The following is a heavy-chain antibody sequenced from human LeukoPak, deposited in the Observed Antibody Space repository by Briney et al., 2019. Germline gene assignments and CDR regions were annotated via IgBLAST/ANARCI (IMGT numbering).Heavy chain of an antibody. CDR2: IYYSGST. V-gene: IGHV4-59*01. J-gene: IGHJ5*02. CDR3: ARWKMGHWFDP. Sequence: SETLSLTCTVSGGSISSYYWSRIRQPPGKGLEWIGYIYYSGSTNYNPSLKSRVTISVDTSKNQFSLKLSSVTAADTAVYYCARWKMGHWFDPWGQGTLVTVSS. CDR1: GGSISSYY. D-gene: IGHD4-23*01.